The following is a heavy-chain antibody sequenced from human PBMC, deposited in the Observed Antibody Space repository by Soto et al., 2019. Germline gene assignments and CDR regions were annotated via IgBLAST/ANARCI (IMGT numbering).Heavy chain of an antibody. CDR2: IKSKTDGGTT. CDR1: GFTFSNAW. CDR3: TTKGVVITHDDDFDI. V-gene: IGHV3-15*01. J-gene: IGHJ3*02. Sequence: EVQLVESGGGLVKPGGSLRLSCAASGFTFSNAWMSWVRQAPGKGLEWVGRIKSKTDGGTTDYAAPVKGRFTISRDDSKNTLYLQMNSLKTEDTAVYYCTTKGVVITHDDDFDIWGQGTMVTVSS. D-gene: IGHD3-22*01.